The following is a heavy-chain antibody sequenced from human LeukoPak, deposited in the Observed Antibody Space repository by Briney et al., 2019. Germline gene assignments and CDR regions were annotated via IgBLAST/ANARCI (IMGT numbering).Heavy chain of an antibody. J-gene: IGHJ5*02. CDR2: IRYDGSNK. Sequence: GGSLRLSCAASGFTFSSYGTHWVRQAPGKGLEWVAFIRYDGSNKYYADSVKGRFTISRDNSKNTLYLQMNSLRAEDTAVYYCAKWPRPYCSSTSCFHFDPWGQGTLVTVSS. CDR1: GFTFSSYG. CDR3: AKWPRPYCSSTSCFHFDP. D-gene: IGHD2-2*01. V-gene: IGHV3-30*02.